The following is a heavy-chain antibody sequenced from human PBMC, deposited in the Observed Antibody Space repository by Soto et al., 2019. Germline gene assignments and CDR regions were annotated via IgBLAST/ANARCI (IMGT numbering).Heavy chain of an antibody. CDR1: GFTFSSYG. CDR2: ISYDGSNK. J-gene: IGHJ4*02. Sequence: PGGSLRLSCAASGFTFSSYGMHWVRQAPGKGLEWVAVISYDGSNKYYADSVKGRFTISRDNSKNTLYLQMNSLRAEDTAVYYCAKGGAAAGPPLYWGQGTLVTVSS. V-gene: IGHV3-30*18. CDR3: AKGGAAAGPPLY. D-gene: IGHD6-13*01.